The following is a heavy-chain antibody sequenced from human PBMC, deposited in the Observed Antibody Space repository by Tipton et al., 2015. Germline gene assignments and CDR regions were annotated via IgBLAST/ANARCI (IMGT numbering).Heavy chain of an antibody. J-gene: IGHJ4*02. CDR1: DGSISGDY. Sequence: LRLSCTVSDGSISGDYWNWIRQPPGKGLEWIGYIYNSGSTNYNPSLKSRVTISVDTSKNQLSLKLSSVTAADTAVYYCATGRSIAARPFDYWGQGTLVTASS. CDR3: ATGRSIAARPFDY. D-gene: IGHD6-6*01. CDR2: IYNSGST. V-gene: IGHV4-4*09.